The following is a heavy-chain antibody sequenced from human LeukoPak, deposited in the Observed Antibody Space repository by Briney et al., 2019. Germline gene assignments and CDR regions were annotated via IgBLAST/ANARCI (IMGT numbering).Heavy chain of an antibody. V-gene: IGHV5-51*01. Sequence: GESLKISCTGSGYSFTSYWIGWVRPMPGKGLEWMGIIYPGDSDTRYSPSFQGQVTISADKSISTPYLQWSSLKASATAMYYCARFVGVPGMSGNAFDIWGQGTMVTVSS. CDR2: IYPGDSDT. CDR3: ARFVGVPGMSGNAFDI. CDR1: GYSFTSYW. J-gene: IGHJ3*02. D-gene: IGHD1-14*01.